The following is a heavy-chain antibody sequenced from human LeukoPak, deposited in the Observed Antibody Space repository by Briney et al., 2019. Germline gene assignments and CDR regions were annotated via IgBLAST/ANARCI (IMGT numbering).Heavy chain of an antibody. V-gene: IGHV3-74*01. D-gene: IGHD3-10*01. J-gene: IGHJ4*02. CDR1: GFTFSSYW. CDR2: INSDGSST. CDR3: ARFLMGRGVTLYPY. Sequence: GGSLRLSCAASGFTFSSYWMHWVRQAPGKGLVWVSRINSDGSSTIYADSVKGRFTISRDNAKNTLYLQMNSLRAEDTAVYYCARFLMGRGVTLYPYWGQGTLVTVSS.